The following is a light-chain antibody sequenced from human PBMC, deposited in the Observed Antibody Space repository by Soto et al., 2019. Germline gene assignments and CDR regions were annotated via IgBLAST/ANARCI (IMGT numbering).Light chain of an antibody. CDR3: QQYGSSGT. CDR2: GAS. V-gene: IGKV3-20*01. Sequence: EIVLTQSQVTLSLSQWERATLSCRASQSVSNNYLAWYQQKPGQAPRLLIYGASNRATGIPDRFSGSGSGTDFTLTISRLEPEDFAVYYCQQYGSSGTFGQGTKVDIK. J-gene: IGKJ1*01. CDR1: QSVSNNY.